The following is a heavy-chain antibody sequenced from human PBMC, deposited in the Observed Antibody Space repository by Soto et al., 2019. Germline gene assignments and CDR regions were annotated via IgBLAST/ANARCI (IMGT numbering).Heavy chain of an antibody. D-gene: IGHD3-10*01. CDR1: GFTFSSYA. J-gene: IGHJ6*02. CDR2: ISYDGSNK. V-gene: IGHV3-30-3*01. CDR3: ARDRDYYGSRTYYYYGMDV. Sequence: GGSLRLSCAASGFTFSSYAMHWVRQAPGKGLEWVAVISYDGSNKYYADSMKGRFTISRDNSKNTLYLQMNSLRAEDTAVYYCARDRDYYGSRTYYYYGMDVWGQGTTVTVSS.